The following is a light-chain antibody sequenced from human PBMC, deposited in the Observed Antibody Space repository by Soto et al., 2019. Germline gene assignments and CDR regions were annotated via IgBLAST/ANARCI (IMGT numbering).Light chain of an antibody. CDR1: SSDVGGYNY. Sequence: VLTQPASVSGSPGQSITISCTGTSSDVGGYNYVSWYQQHPGKAPKLIIYEVGNRPAGVSNRFSGSKSGDTASLTISGLHAEDEADYFCSSYTSSNTLYVFGTGTKVTVL. CDR2: EVG. CDR3: SSYTSSNTLYV. J-gene: IGLJ1*01. V-gene: IGLV2-14*01.